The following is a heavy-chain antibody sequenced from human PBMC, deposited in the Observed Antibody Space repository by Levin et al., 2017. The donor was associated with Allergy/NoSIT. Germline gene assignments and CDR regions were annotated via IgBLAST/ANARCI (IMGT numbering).Heavy chain of an antibody. Sequence: ASVKVSCKASGYTFTGYYMHWVRQAPGQGLEWMGWINPNSGGTNYAQKFQGRVTMTRDTSISTAYMELSRLRSDDTAVYYCAREESGSSGWYRWFDPWGQGTLVTVSS. J-gene: IGHJ5*02. CDR2: INPNSGGT. CDR1: GYTFTGYY. CDR3: AREESGSSGWYRWFDP. V-gene: IGHV1-2*02. D-gene: IGHD6-19*01.